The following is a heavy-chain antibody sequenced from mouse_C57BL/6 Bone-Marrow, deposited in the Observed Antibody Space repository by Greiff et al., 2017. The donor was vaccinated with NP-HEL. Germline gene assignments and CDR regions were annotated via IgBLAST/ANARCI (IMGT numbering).Heavy chain of an antibody. J-gene: IGHJ4*01. CDR1: GYTFTSYW. V-gene: IGHV1-52*01. CDR2: IDPSDSET. CDR3: ARDSIYDGYLYAMDY. Sequence: QVQLQQPGAGLVRPGSSVKLSCKASGYTFTSYWMHWVKQRPIQGLEWIGNIDPSDSETHYNQKFKDKATLTVDKSSSTAYMQLSSLTSEDSAVYYCARDSIYDGYLYAMDYWGQGTSVTVSS. D-gene: IGHD2-3*01.